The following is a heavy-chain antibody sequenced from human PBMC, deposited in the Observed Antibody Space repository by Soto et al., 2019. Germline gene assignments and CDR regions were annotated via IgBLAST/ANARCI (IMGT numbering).Heavy chain of an antibody. CDR3: SGCSGGACHQNYGMDV. CDR1: GFTLSSCT. V-gene: IGHV3-21*01. J-gene: IGHJ6*02. Sequence: EVHLVESGGGLVKPGGSLRLSCAVSGFTLSSCTMNWVRQAPGKGLEWVSSISPSTSHTYYADSVKGRFTISRDNAKNSLFLQMNSLRAEDTAVYYCSGCSGGACHQNYGMDVWGQGTTVTVSS. CDR2: ISPSTSHT. D-gene: IGHD2-15*01.